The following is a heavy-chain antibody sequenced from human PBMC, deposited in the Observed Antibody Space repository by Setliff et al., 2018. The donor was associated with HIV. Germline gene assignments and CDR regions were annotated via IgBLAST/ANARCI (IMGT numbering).Heavy chain of an antibody. V-gene: IGHV4-38-2*01. D-gene: IGHD6-13*01. CDR3: ARGPTSNWYVTKQRTKRYFHH. J-gene: IGHJ1*01. CDR1: AYSISSGYY. Sequence: PSETLSLTCVVSAYSISSGYYWGWIRQSPRKGLEWIGSIYYSGSTYYNPSLKSRVTISEDTSRNPFSLRLSSVTAADTAIYYCARGPTSNWYVTKQRTKRYFHHWGQGTLVTVSS. CDR2: IYYSGST.